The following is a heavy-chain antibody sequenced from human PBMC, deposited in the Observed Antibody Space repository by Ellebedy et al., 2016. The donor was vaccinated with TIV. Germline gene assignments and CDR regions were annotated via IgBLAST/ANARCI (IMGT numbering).Heavy chain of an antibody. CDR3: ATDGSYGDYHYPQHAFTM. J-gene: IGHJ3*02. CDR2: INQDGRQK. Sequence: GGSLRLSCTASRFTFSSYWMSWVRQAPGKGLEWVANINQDGRQKYYVDSVKGRFTISRDNVKNSRFREVISLRGDDTAVYYCATDGSYGDYHYPQHAFTMWGQGTMVAVSS. V-gene: IGHV3-7*01. CDR1: RFTFSSYW. D-gene: IGHD4-17*01.